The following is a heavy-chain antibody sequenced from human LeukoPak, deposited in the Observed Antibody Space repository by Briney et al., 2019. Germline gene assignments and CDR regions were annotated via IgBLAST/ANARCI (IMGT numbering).Heavy chain of an antibody. Sequence: GRSLRLSCAAPGFTFSSYAMHWVRQAPGKGLEWVAVISYDGSNKYYADSVKGRFTISRDNSKNTLYLQMNSLRAEDTAVYYCAKDSYDILTGYYPYYYYYMDVWGKGTTVTVSS. J-gene: IGHJ6*03. CDR3: AKDSYDILTGYYPYYYYYMDV. CDR1: GFTFSSYA. V-gene: IGHV3-30*04. CDR2: ISYDGSNK. D-gene: IGHD3-9*01.